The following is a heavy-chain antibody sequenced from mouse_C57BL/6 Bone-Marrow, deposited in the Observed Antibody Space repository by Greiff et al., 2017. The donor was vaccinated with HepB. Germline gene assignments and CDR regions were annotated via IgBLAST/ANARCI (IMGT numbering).Heavy chain of an antibody. CDR1: GFNIKDYY. V-gene: IGHV14-1*01. J-gene: IGHJ3*01. CDR2: IDPEDGDT. D-gene: IGHD1-1*01. CDR3: TTVYGSSPAWFAY. Sequence: DVKLVESGAELVRPGASVKLSCTASGFNIKDYYMHWVKQRPEQGLEWIGRIDPEDGDTEYAPKFQGKATMTADTSSNTAYLQLSSLTSEDTAVYYCTTVYGSSPAWFAYWGQGTLVTVSA.